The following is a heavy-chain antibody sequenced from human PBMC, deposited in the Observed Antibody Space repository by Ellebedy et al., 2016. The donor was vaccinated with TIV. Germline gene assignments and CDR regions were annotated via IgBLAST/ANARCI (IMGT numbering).Heavy chain of an antibody. CDR2: INNDGSSI. J-gene: IGHJ4*02. V-gene: IGHV3-74*01. CDR1: RVTFRSYW. D-gene: IGHD3-3*01. CDR3: AGDLDV. Sequence: GESLKISCAASRVTFRSYWMHWVRQAPGEGLVWVARINNDGSSINYADSVKGRFTISRDNAESILYLQMNSLRVEDTAMYYCAGDLDVWGQGILVTVSS.